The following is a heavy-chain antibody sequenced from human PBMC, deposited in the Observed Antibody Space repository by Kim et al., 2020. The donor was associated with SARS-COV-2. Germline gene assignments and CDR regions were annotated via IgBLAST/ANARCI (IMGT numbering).Heavy chain of an antibody. V-gene: IGHV3-74*01. CDR3: ARGGGGDSYGKFDY. D-gene: IGHD5-18*01. CDR2: ISTDGSNM. CDR1: GFTFSSYW. J-gene: IGHJ4*02. Sequence: GGSLRLSCVVSGFTFSSYWMHWVRQTPGKGLVWVSRISTDGSNMDYADSVKGRFTISRDNAKNTLYLQMNSLRAEDTAIYYCARGGGGDSYGKFDYWGQGTLVTVYS.